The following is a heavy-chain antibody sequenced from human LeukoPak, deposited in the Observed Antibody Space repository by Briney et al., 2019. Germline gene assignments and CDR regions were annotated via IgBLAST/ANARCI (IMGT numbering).Heavy chain of an antibody. D-gene: IGHD1/OR15-1a*01. J-gene: IGHJ3*02. Sequence: EASVKVSCKASGGTFSSYAISWVRQAPGQGLEWMGGIIPIFGTANYAQKFQGRVTITADESTSTAYMELSSLRSEDTAVYYCARDRSEVEQTYFDIWGQGTMVTVSS. CDR2: IIPIFGTA. CDR1: GGTFSSYA. CDR3: ARDRSEVEQTYFDI. V-gene: IGHV1-69*01.